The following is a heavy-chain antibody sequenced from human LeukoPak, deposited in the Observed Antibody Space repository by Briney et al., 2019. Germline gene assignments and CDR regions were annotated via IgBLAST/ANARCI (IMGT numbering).Heavy chain of an antibody. CDR1: GFTFRNHD. V-gene: IGHV3-30*02. CDR2: IRFHGNSQ. D-gene: IGHD1-14*01. J-gene: IGHJ4*02. CDR3: AKDLLRNPDFDY. Sequence: GGSLRLSCAASGFTFRNHDILWLRQAPGKGLEWVASIRFHGNSQYYADYEKGRFTISRDNSENTVSLQMNSLRAEDTALYFCAKDLLRNPDFDYWGQGTLVTVSS.